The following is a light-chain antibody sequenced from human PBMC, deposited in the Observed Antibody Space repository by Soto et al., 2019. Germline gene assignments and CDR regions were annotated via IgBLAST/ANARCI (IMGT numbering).Light chain of an antibody. V-gene: IGKV3D-20*02. Sequence: ENVLTQSPGTLSLSPGERATLSCRASQSISSGYLAWYQQKPGQAPRLLIYGASSRATGIPDRFSGSGSETDFTLTISRLEPEDFAVYYCQQRSNWPSITFGQGTRLEIK. CDR1: QSISSGY. J-gene: IGKJ5*01. CDR2: GAS. CDR3: QQRSNWPSIT.